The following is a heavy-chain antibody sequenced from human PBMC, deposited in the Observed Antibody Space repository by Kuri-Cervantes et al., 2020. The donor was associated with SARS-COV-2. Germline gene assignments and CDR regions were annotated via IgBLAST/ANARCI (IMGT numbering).Heavy chain of an antibody. CDR1: GVPLNTYS. V-gene: IGHV4-34*01. J-gene: IGHJ6*02. Sequence: ESLKISCAVFGVPLNTYSWSWVRQSPGKGLQWIGEINHSGGTKYRPSLRGRVSISIDASKNQVSLKLTSVTAADAAVYYCARGHIGVVPSPILGLGPHYYYYHLDVWGQGTTVTSP. CDR3: ARGHIGVVPSPILGLGPHYYYYHLDV. D-gene: IGHD2-2*01. CDR2: INHSGGT.